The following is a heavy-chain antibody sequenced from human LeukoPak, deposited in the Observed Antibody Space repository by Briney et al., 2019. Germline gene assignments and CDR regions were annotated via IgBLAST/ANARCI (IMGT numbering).Heavy chain of an antibody. CDR3: ARGSWLYVVLGGVGYYFRC. Sequence: GSLRLSCAHPGFTFSHYSIKWGCQAPGKGLEWVSSISSSSSYIYYADSVKGRFTISRDSAKNSLYLQMNSLRAEDTAVYYCARGSWLYVVLGGVGYYFRCRGQGTLVTVSS. V-gene: IGHV3-21*01. D-gene: IGHD3-10*02. CDR2: ISSSSSYI. CDR1: GFTFSHYS. J-gene: IGHJ4*02.